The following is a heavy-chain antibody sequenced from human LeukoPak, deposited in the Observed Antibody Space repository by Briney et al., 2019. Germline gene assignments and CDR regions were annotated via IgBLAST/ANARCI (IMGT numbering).Heavy chain of an antibody. Sequence: PSETLSLTCAVSGGSISSSNWWSWVRQPPGKGLEWIGEIYHSGSTNYNPSLKSRVTISVDKSKNQFSLKLSSVTAADTAVYYCAREGDYYGSGSYTDYWGQGTLVTVSS. D-gene: IGHD3-10*01. V-gene: IGHV4-4*02. J-gene: IGHJ4*02. CDR1: GGSISSSNW. CDR3: AREGDYYGSGSYTDY. CDR2: IYHSGST.